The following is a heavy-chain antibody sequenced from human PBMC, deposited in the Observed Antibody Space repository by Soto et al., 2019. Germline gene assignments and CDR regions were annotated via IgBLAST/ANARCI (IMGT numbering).Heavy chain of an antibody. J-gene: IGHJ3*02. CDR1: GFTFSGYI. Sequence: GGSLRLSCAASGFTFSGYIMNWVRQAPGKGLEWISYIAGSGTNIHYADSVKGRFTISRDNAKNSLYLQMNSLRDEDTAFYYCARDKDFASDIWGQGTLVT. CDR2: IAGSGTNI. CDR3: ARDKDFASDI. V-gene: IGHV3-48*02.